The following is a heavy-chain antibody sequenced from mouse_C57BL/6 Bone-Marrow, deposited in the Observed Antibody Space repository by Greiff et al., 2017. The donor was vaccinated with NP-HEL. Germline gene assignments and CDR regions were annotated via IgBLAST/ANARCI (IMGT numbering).Heavy chain of an antibody. D-gene: IGHD1-1*01. CDR2: INPYNGDT. CDR1: GYSFTGYF. Sequence: VQLQQSGPELVKPGDSVKISCKASGYSFTGYFMNWVMQSHGKSLEWIGRINPYNGDTFYNQKFKGKATLTVDKSSSTAHMELRSLTSEDSAVYYCARRWDYGSKGDWFAYWGQGTLVTVSA. J-gene: IGHJ3*01. V-gene: IGHV1-20*01. CDR3: ARRWDYGSKGDWFAY.